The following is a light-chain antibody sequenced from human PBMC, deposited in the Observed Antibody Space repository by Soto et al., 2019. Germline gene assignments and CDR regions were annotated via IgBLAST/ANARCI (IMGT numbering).Light chain of an antibody. CDR2: DAS. Sequence: EIVLTQSPATLSLSPGDKATLSCRASPSVSSYLAWYQQKPGQAPRLLMYDASIRATGIPARFSGTGSEREFTLTNTSLEHEDFAVYCCQKRSNWPWTFGQGTKVEIK. J-gene: IGKJ1*01. CDR3: QKRSNWPWT. CDR1: PSVSSY. V-gene: IGKV3-11*02.